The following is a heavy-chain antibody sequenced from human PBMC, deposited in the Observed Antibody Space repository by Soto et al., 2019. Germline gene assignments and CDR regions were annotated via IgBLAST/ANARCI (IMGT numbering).Heavy chain of an antibody. V-gene: IGHV1-24*01. CDR3: ATENGSGYYGYYFDY. CDR2: FDPEDGET. J-gene: IGHJ4*02. D-gene: IGHD3-3*01. Sequence: ASVKVSCKASGGTFSSYAISWVRQAPGKGLEWMGGFDPEDGETIYAQKFQGRVTMTEDTSTDTAYMELSSLRSEDTAVYYCATENGSGYYGYYFDYWGQGTLVTVSS. CDR1: GGTFSSYA.